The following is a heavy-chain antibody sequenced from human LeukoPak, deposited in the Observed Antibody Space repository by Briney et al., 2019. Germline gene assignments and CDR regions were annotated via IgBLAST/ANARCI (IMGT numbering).Heavy chain of an antibody. V-gene: IGHV1-69*13. Sequence: SVKVSCKASGGTFSSYAISWVRQAPGQGLEWMGGIIPIFGTANYAQKFQGRVTITADESTSTAYMELSSLRSEDTAVYYCAADRYDSRGYYPFNYWGQGTLVTVSS. CDR3: AADRYDSRGYYPFNY. CDR2: IIPIFGTA. CDR1: GGTFSSYA. J-gene: IGHJ4*02. D-gene: IGHD3-22*01.